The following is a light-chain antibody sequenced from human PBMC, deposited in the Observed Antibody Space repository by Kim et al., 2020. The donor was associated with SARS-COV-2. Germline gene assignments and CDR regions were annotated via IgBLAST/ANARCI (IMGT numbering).Light chain of an antibody. J-gene: IGKJ3*01. V-gene: IGKV1-33*01. CDR3: QQYDNLPFT. CDR2: DAS. CDR1: QDISNY. Sequence: DIQMTQSPSSLSASVGDRVTITCQASQDISNYLNWYQQKPGKAPKLLIYDASNLETGVPSRFSGSGSGTDFTFTISSLQPEDIATYYCQQYDNLPFTFCPGTKVDI.